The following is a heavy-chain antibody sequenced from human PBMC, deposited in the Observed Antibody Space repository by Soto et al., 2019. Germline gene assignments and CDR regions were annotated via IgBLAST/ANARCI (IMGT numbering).Heavy chain of an antibody. CDR3: ARDYTSPYYYYMDV. J-gene: IGHJ6*03. V-gene: IGHV3-66*01. D-gene: IGHD2-2*02. Sequence: GGSLRLSCAASGFTVSSNYMSWVRQAPGKGLEWVSVIYSGGSTYYADSVKGRFTISRDNSKNTLYLQMNSLRAEDTAVYYCARDYTSPYYYYMDVWGKGTTVTVSS. CDR1: GFTVSSNY. CDR2: IYSGGST.